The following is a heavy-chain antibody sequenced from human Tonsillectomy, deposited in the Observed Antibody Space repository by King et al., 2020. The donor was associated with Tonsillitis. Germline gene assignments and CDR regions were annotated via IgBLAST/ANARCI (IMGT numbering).Heavy chain of an antibody. V-gene: IGHV3-53*01. CDR2: IYSGGST. Sequence: DVQLVESGGGLIQPGGSLRLSCAASGFTVSTTYMSWVRQAPGKGLEWVSLIYSGGSTYYADSVKVRFTISRDNSKNTLYLQMNSLRAEDTAVYYCATRHGETERYYYYGLDVWGQGTTVTVSS. CDR3: ATRHGETERYYYYGLDV. J-gene: IGHJ6*02. CDR1: GFTVSTTY. D-gene: IGHD1-1*01.